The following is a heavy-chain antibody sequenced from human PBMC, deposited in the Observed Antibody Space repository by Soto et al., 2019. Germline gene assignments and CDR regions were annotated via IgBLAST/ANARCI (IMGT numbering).Heavy chain of an antibody. D-gene: IGHD3-10*01. CDR1: GGSLRCYY. J-gene: IGHJ6*02. Sequence: PSETLSLTCAVYGGSLRCYYWSWIRQPPGMALEWIGEINHSGSTNYNPSLKSRVTISVDTSKNQFSLKLTSVTAADTAVYYCSRGPEVRATFYYHYAMDVWGQGTTVTVSS. CDR3: SRGPEVRATFYYHYAMDV. CDR2: INHSGST. V-gene: IGHV4-34*01.